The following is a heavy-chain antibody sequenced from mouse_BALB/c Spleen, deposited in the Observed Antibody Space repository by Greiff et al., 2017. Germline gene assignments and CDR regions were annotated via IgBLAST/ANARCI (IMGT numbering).Heavy chain of an antibody. D-gene: IGHD2-4*01. J-gene: IGHJ3*01. CDR2: IRNKANGYTT. Sequence: EVQGVESGGGLVQPGGSLRLSCATSGFTFTDYYMSWVRQPPGKALEWLGFIRNKANGYTTEYSASVKGRFTISRDNSQSILYLQMNTLRAEDSATYYCARDWYDYDGFAYWGQGTLVTVSA. CDR3: ARDWYDYDGFAY. V-gene: IGHV7-3*02. CDR1: GFTFTDYY.